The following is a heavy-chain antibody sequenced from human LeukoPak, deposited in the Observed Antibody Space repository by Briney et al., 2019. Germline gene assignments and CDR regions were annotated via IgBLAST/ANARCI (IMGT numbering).Heavy chain of an antibody. J-gene: IGHJ6*02. CDR3: ARAISPVAYYGMDV. V-gene: IGHV1-46*01. D-gene: IGHD3-3*01. CDR1: GGTFSSYA. Sequence: ASVKVSCKPSGGTFSSYAISWVRQAPGQGLDWMGIINPSGGSTRYAQNFQGRVIMTRDTSTSTVYMQLSSLRSEDTAVYYCARAISPVAYYGMDVWGQGTTVTVSS. CDR2: INPSGGST.